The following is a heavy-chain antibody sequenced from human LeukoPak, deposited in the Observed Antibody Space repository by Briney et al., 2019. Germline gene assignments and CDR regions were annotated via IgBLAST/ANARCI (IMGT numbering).Heavy chain of an antibody. Sequence: ASVKVSCKASGYTFTSYDINWVRQATGQGLEWMGWMNPNSGNTGYAQKFQGRVTMTRNTSISTAYMELSSLRSEDTAVYYCVTPPYCSSTSCFDYWGQGTLVTVSS. CDR3: VTPPYCSSTSCFDY. V-gene: IGHV1-8*01. J-gene: IGHJ4*02. CDR1: GYTFTSYD. D-gene: IGHD2-2*01. CDR2: MNPNSGNT.